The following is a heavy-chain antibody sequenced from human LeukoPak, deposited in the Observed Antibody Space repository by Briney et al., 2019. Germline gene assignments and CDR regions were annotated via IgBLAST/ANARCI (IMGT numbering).Heavy chain of an antibody. Sequence: SETLSLTCTVSGGSISSYYWSWIRQPPGKGLEWIGYIYYSGSTNYNPSLKSRVTISVDRSKNQFSLKLSSVTAADTAVYYCARGGLIVREQSAFDYWGQGTLVTVSS. CDR1: GGSISSYY. CDR2: IYYSGST. J-gene: IGHJ4*02. V-gene: IGHV4-59*01. CDR3: ARGGLIVREQSAFDY. D-gene: IGHD3-22*01.